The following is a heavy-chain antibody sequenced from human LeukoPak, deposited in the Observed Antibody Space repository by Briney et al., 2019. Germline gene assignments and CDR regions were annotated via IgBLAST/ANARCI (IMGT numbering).Heavy chain of an antibody. CDR2: ISAYNGNT. D-gene: IGHD2-15*01. J-gene: IGHJ3*02. CDR3: ARPIVGLAFDI. Sequence: LGWMGWISAYNGNTNYAQKLQGRVTMTTDTSTSTAYMELRSLRSDDTAVYYCARPIVGLAFDIWGQGTMVTVSS. V-gene: IGHV1-18*01.